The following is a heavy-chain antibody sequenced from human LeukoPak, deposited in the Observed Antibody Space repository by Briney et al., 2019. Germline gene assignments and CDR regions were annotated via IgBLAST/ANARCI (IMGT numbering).Heavy chain of an antibody. J-gene: IGHJ5*02. D-gene: IGHD3-3*01. V-gene: IGHV3-74*01. CDR3: ARVRYYDFWSGYYPFDP. CDR2: INGDGSST. Sequence: GGFLRLSCAASGFTFSSYWMHWVRQAPGKGLVWVSRINGDGSSTSYADFVKGRFTISRDNAKNTLYLQMNSLRAEDTAVYYCARVRYYDFWSGYYPFDPWGQGTLVTVSS. CDR1: GFTFSSYW.